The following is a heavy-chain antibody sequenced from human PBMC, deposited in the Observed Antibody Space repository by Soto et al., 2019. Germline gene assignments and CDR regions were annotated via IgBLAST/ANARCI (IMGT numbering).Heavy chain of an antibody. CDR1: GFNFNTYW. J-gene: IGHJ6*02. CDR2: IDTDGSRK. D-gene: IGHD4-17*01. V-gene: IGHV3-7*03. Sequence: PXESLLLTCSASGFNFNTYWRYWVRQAPGKGLEWVANIDTDGSRKNYVDSVKGRFIISRDNAKNSLFLQMNSLRADDTAVYYCGRVTLDGNYANGVDVWGQGTKVTVSS. CDR3: GRVTLDGNYANGVDV.